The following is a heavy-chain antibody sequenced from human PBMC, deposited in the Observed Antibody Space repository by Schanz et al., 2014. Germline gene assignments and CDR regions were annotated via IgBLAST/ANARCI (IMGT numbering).Heavy chain of an antibody. J-gene: IGHJ4*02. CDR3: AKDTGYCHGGACYCFEY. CDR2: ISSSSSTI. V-gene: IGHV3-48*04. Sequence: EVQLLESGGGLVQPGGSLRLSCAASGFSFSIFAMTWVRQAPGQGLEWVSFISSSSSTIYYADSVKGRFTISRDNSQNTLYLQMDSLRPEDTAVYFCAKDTGYCHGGACYCFEYWGLGILVTVSS. CDR1: GFSFSIFA. D-gene: IGHD2-8*02.